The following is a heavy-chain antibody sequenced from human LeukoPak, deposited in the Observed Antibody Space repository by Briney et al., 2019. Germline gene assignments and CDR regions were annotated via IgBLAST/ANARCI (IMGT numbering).Heavy chain of an antibody. CDR3: AGLYSGSYYPLDY. J-gene: IGHJ4*02. CDR2: IIPIFGTA. D-gene: IGHD1-26*01. V-gene: IGHV1-69*01. CDR1: GGTFSSYA. Sequence: SVKVSCKASGGTFSSYAISWVRQAPGQGLEWMGGIIPIFGTANYAQKFQGRVTITADESTSTAYMELSSLRSEDTAVYYCAGLYSGSYYPLDYWGQGTLVTVSS.